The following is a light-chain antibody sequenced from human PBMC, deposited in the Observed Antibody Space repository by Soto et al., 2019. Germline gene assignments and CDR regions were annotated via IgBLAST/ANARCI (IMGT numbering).Light chain of an antibody. V-gene: IGLV2-23*01. CDR2: EGM. CDR3: SSYARAKYV. J-gene: IGLJ1*01. CDR1: SSDVGGYNL. Sequence: QSALTQPASVSGSPGQSITISCTGTSSDVGGYNLVSWYQQHPGKAPKLMIYEGMKRPSGVSDRFSGSKSGNTASLTISGLQAEDEADYDCSSYARAKYVFGTGTKLTVL.